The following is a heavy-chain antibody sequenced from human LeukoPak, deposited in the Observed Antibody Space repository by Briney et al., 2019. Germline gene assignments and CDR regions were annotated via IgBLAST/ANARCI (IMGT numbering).Heavy chain of an antibody. D-gene: IGHD5-12*01. Sequence: PGGSLRLSCAASGFTFSSYGMHWVRQAPGKGLEWVAVISYDGSNKYYADSVKGRFTISSDNSKNTLYLQMNSLRAEDTAVYYCAKDSGYVNEYYFDYWGQGTLVTVSS. V-gene: IGHV3-30*18. CDR2: ISYDGSNK. CDR3: AKDSGYVNEYYFDY. CDR1: GFTFSSYG. J-gene: IGHJ4*02.